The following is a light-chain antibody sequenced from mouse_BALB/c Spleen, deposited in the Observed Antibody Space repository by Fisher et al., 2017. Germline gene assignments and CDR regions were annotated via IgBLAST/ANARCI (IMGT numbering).Light chain of an antibody. CDR1: SSVSY. CDR3: QQWSSYPLT. J-gene: IGKJ1*01. CDR2: LTS. Sequence: IVMTQTPAIMSASPGEKVTMTCSASSSVSYMHWYQQKSGTSPKPWIYLTSNLASGVPARFSGSGSGTSYSLTISRLEAEDAATYYCQQWSSYPLTFGGGTKLEIK. V-gene: IGKV4-59*01.